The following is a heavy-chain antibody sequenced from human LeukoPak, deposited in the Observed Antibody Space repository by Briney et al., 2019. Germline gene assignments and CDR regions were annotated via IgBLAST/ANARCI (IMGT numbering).Heavy chain of an antibody. CDR1: GFTFSSYA. J-gene: IGHJ4*02. CDR3: ARDLIVTIFGVVTHYFDY. D-gene: IGHD3-3*01. V-gene: IGHV3-23*01. Sequence: GGSLRLSCAASGFTFSSYAMSWVRQAPGKGLEWVSAISGSGGSTYYADSVKGRFTISRDNAKNSLYLQMNSLRAEDTAVYYCARDLIVTIFGVVTHYFDYWGQGTLVTVSS. CDR2: ISGSGGST.